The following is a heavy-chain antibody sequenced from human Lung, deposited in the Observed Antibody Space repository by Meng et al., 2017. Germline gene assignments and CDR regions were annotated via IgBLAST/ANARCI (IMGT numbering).Heavy chain of an antibody. J-gene: IGHJ1*01. Sequence: VESGGGLVKWWASLGPSCAASGLIVMQQWMHWVRQAPGKGLEWVSRITGDGSSTISAASVPGRFTMSRDNAKNTLSLQMNSLRAEDTAVYYCARGGVTTDDWGQGTLVTVSS. CDR3: ARGGVTTDD. D-gene: IGHD4-17*01. CDR1: GLIVMQQW. V-gene: IGHV3-74*01. CDR2: ITGDGSST.